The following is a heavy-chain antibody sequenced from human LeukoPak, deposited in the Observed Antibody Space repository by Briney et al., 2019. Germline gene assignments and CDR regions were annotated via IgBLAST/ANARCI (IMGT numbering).Heavy chain of an antibody. Sequence: SETLSLTCAVYGGSFSGYYWGWIRQPPGKGLEWIGEINHSGSTNYNPSLKSRVTISVDTSKNQFSLKLSSVTAADTVVYYCARPSGYYYGSGNAFDIWGQGTMVTVSS. CDR1: GGSFSGYY. CDR2: INHSGST. J-gene: IGHJ3*02. D-gene: IGHD3-10*01. V-gene: IGHV4-34*01. CDR3: ARPSGYYYGSGNAFDI.